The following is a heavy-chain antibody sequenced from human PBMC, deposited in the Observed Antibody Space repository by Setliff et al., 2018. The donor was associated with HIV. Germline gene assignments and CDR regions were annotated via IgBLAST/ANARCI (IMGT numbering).Heavy chain of an antibody. V-gene: IGHV1-69-2*01. J-gene: IGHJ4*02. Sequence: GASVKVSCKASGYTFADHFMYWVQQAPGKGLVYMGRVDPENGKTIYAEKFQGRLTITADTSTDTGYMELSSLTSHDTALYYCSTNKWPMIRGVTAFDHWGPGNLVTVSS. CDR3: STNKWPMIRGVTAFDH. D-gene: IGHD3-10*01. CDR1: GYTFADHF. CDR2: VDPENGKT.